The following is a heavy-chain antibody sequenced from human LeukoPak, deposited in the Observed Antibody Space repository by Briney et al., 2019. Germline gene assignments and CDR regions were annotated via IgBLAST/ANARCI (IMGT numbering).Heavy chain of an antibody. J-gene: IGHJ5*02. V-gene: IGHV3-23*01. Sequence: PGGSLRLSCAASGFTFSRHWMSWVRQAPGKGLEWVSAISGSGGSTYYADSVKGRFTISRDNSKNTLYLQMNSLRAEDTAVYYCAKEVLSNYYGTDWFDPWGQGTLVTVSS. CDR3: AKEVLSNYYGTDWFDP. D-gene: IGHD3-10*01. CDR2: ISGSGGST. CDR1: GFTFSRHW.